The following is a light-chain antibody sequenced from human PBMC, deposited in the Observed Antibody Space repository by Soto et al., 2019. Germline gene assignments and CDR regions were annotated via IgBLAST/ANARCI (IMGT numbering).Light chain of an antibody. V-gene: IGKV3-15*01. CDR3: QQYGNSPLT. Sequence: EKVMTQSPATLSVSPGERATLSCRASQSVRSNLAWYQQKPGQPPRLLIYDASTRATGIPSRFSGSGSGTEFTLTISRLEPEDFAVYFCQQYGNSPLTFGGGTKVDIK. CDR1: QSVRSN. J-gene: IGKJ4*01. CDR2: DAS.